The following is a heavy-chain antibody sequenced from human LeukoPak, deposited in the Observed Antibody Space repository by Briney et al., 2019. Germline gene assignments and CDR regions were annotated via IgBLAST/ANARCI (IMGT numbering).Heavy chain of an antibody. D-gene: IGHD2-2*01. CDR3: ARQDVEYPAPWAYDY. Sequence: PSETLSLTCTVSGGSISSSSYYWGWIRQPPGKGLEWIGSIYYSGSTYYNPSLKSRVTISVDTSKNQFSLKLSSVTAADTAVYYCARQDVEYPAPWAYDYWGQGTLVTVSS. CDR2: IYYSGST. V-gene: IGHV4-39*01. J-gene: IGHJ4*02. CDR1: GGSISSSSYY.